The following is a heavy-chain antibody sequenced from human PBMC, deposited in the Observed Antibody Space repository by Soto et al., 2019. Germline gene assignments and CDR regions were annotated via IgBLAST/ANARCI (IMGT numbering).Heavy chain of an antibody. D-gene: IGHD6-19*01. V-gene: IGHV3-23*01. Sequence: VQLLESGGGLVQHGGSVRLSCAASGFPFSHYAMSWVRQAPGKGLEWVSAISGNGADTTYADSVRGWFNISIDNSKGMLFLQMNSLGDDGTAVYCCGTERRGSRSFVFNYWVQVVLVTVSS. CDR1: GFPFSHYA. CDR2: ISGNGADT. J-gene: IGHJ4*02. CDR3: GTERRGSRSFVFNY.